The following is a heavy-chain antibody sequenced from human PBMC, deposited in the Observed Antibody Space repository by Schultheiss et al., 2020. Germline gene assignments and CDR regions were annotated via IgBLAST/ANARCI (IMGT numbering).Heavy chain of an antibody. Sequence: SQTLSLTCTVSGDSISTYYWSWIRQPPGKGLEWIAYIYYSGTTNYNPSLKSRVTISVDTSKNQFSLKLSSVTAADTAVYYCARHYGDYFSYEFGSWGHGTLVTVSS. CDR1: GDSISTYY. D-gene: IGHD4-17*01. J-gene: IGHJ5*01. CDR3: ARHYGDYFSYEFGS. V-gene: IGHV4-59*08. CDR2: IYYSGTT.